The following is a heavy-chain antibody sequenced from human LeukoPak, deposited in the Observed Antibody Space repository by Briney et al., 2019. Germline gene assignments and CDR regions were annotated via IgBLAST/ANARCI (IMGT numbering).Heavy chain of an antibody. Sequence: ASVKVSCKASGYTFTGYYMHWVRQAPGQGLEWMGWINPNSGGTNYAQKFQGRVTMTRDTSISTAYMELSRRRSDDTAVYYCARDSWAQLELDYWGQGTLVTVSS. CDR2: INPNSGGT. D-gene: IGHD1-1*01. CDR3: ARDSWAQLELDY. V-gene: IGHV1-2*02. CDR1: GYTFTGYY. J-gene: IGHJ4*02.